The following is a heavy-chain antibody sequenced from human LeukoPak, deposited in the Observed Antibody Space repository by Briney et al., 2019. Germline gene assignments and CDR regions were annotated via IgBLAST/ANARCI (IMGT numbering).Heavy chain of an antibody. Sequence: GGSLRLSCAASGFTFSSYGMHWVRQAPGKGLEWVAVIWYDGSNKYYADSVKGRFTISRDNSKNTLYLQMNSLRAEDTAVYYCARDPPKVGYGDYWSGYWGQGTLVTVSS. J-gene: IGHJ4*02. CDR2: IWYDGSNK. V-gene: IGHV3-33*01. CDR3: ARDPPKVGYGDYWSGY. D-gene: IGHD4-17*01. CDR1: GFTFSSYG.